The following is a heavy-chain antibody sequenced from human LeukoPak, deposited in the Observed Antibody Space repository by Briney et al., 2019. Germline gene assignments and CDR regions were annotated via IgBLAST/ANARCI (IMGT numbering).Heavy chain of an antibody. D-gene: IGHD3-22*01. CDR1: GFTFSTYT. Sequence: GGSLRLSCAASGFTFSTYTMNWVRQAPGKGLEWVSSISSSSNDIYDADSVKGRFTISRDNAKNSLYLQTTSLRAEATAVYYCARDLVGSYYDSSGPYDYWGQGTMVTVSS. J-gene: IGHJ4*02. CDR2: ISSSSNDI. CDR3: ARDLVGSYYDSSGPYDY. V-gene: IGHV3-21*01.